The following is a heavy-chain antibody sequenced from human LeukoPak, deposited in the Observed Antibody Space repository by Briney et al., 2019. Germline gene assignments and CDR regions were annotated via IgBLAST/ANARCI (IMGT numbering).Heavy chain of an antibody. J-gene: IGHJ4*02. CDR2: IIPILGIA. V-gene: IGHV1-69*04. Sequence: SVKVSCKASGGTFSSYAISWVRQAPGQGLEWMGRIIPILGIANYAQKFQGRVTIAADKSTSTAYMELSSLRSEDTAVYYCARVLGSSGVDYWGQGTLVTVSS. CDR3: ARVLGSSGVDY. CDR1: GGTFSSYA. D-gene: IGHD6-6*01.